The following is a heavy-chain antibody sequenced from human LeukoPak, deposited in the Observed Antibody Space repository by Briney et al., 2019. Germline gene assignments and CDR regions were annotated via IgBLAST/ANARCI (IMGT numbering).Heavy chain of an antibody. D-gene: IGHD3-9*01. CDR2: IYSGGST. J-gene: IGHJ3*02. Sequence: GGSLRLSCAASGFTVSSNYMSWVRQAPGKGLEWVSVIYSGGSTYYADSVKGRFTISRDNSKNTLYLQMNSLRAEDTAVYYCARGLILTGYSYDAFDIWGQGTMVTVSS. CDR3: ARGLILTGYSYDAFDI. CDR1: GFTVSSNY. V-gene: IGHV3-53*01.